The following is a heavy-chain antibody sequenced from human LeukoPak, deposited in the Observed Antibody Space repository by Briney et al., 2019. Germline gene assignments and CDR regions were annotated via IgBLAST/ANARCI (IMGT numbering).Heavy chain of an antibody. Sequence: GGSLRLSCAGSRFTFSSYGMHWVRQAPGKGLEGVAVISYDGNNRYYADSVKGRFTISRYNSKNTLYLQMNSLRAEDTAVYYCAKVKGEVIGAFDIWGQGTMVTVSS. CDR2: ISYDGNNR. V-gene: IGHV3-30*18. CDR1: RFTFSSYG. CDR3: AKVKGEVIGAFDI. J-gene: IGHJ3*02. D-gene: IGHD3-16*01.